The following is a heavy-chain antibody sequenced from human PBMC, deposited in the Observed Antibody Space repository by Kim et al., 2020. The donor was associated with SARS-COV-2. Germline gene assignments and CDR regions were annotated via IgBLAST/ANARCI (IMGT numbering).Heavy chain of an antibody. J-gene: IGHJ4*02. CDR1: GFTFSSYA. CDR2: ISSNGGST. CDR3: ARVRQAGSDGALDY. D-gene: IGHD1-26*01. V-gene: IGHV3-64*01. Sequence: GGSLRLSCAASGFTFSSYAMHWVRQAPGKGLEYVSAISSNGGSTYYANSVKGRFTISRDNSRNTLYLQMGSLRAEDMAVYYCARVRQAGSDGALDYCGEG.